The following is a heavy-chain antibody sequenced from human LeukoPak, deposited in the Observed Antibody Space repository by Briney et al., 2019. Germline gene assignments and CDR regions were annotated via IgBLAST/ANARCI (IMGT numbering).Heavy chain of an antibody. Sequence: SETLSLTCTVSGGSISTYYWSWIRQPPGKGLELIGYIYSTGSTNYNPSLKSRVTIAVNTSKKQFSLNLSSVTAADTAVYYCARRDSSGWNYFDSWGHGTLVTVSS. J-gene: IGHJ4*01. V-gene: IGHV4-59*01. CDR3: ARRDSSGWNYFDS. CDR2: IYSTGST. D-gene: IGHD6-19*01. CDR1: GGSISTYY.